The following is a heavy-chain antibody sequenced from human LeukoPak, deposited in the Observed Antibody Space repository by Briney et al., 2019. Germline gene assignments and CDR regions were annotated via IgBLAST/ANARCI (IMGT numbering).Heavy chain of an antibody. D-gene: IGHD5-12*01. CDR2: IYHSGST. Sequence: PSETLSLTCTVSGGSISSSSYYWGWIRQPPGKGLEWIGSIYHSGSTYYNPSLKSRVTISVDTSKNQFSLKLSSVTAADTAVYYCARIFPYSGYDFRVNAYYFDYWGQGTLVTVSS. V-gene: IGHV4-39*07. CDR1: GGSISSSSYY. J-gene: IGHJ4*02. CDR3: ARIFPYSGYDFRVNAYYFDY.